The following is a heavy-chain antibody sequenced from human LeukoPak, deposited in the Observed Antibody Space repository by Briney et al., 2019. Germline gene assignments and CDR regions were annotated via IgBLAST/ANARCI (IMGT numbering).Heavy chain of an antibody. J-gene: IGHJ5*02. Sequence: SQTLSLTCAISGDSVSRNTAGWNWIRQSPSRGLEWLGRTYYRSKWYSDFAPSVRNRITINPDTSKNQFSLKLSSVTAADTAVYYCARQRRYYYGSGSYHWFDPWGQGTLVTVSS. V-gene: IGHV6-1*01. CDR3: ARQRRYYYGSGSYHWFDP. CDR2: TYYRSKWYS. CDR1: GDSVSRNTAG. D-gene: IGHD3-10*01.